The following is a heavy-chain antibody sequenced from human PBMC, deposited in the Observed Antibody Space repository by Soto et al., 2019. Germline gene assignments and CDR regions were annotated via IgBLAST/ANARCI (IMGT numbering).Heavy chain of an antibody. V-gene: IGHV4-59*01. CDR2: MYYTGNT. Sequence: SETLSLTYTVSGGSITTYYWNWIRQPPGKGLEWIGYMYYTGNTNYNPSLKSRVSISVDTSKNQFSLKLTSVTAADTAVYYCARGYCGTNSCHNWFDPWGQGTLVTVSS. D-gene: IGHD2-2*01. CDR1: GGSITTYY. CDR3: ARGYCGTNSCHNWFDP. J-gene: IGHJ5*02.